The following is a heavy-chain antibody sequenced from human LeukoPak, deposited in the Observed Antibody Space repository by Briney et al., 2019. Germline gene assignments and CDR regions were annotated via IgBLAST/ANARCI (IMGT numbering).Heavy chain of an antibody. CDR3: ASGYEYYYYYAMDV. J-gene: IGHJ6*02. CDR2: ISGSGGST. Sequence: GGSLRLSCAASGFTFSSYAMSWVRQAPGKGLEWVSAISGSGGSTYYADSVKGRFTISRDNSKTTLSLQMNSLRAEDTAVYYCASGYEYYYYYAMDVWGQGTTVTVSS. CDR1: GFTFSSYA. V-gene: IGHV3-23*01. D-gene: IGHD5-12*01.